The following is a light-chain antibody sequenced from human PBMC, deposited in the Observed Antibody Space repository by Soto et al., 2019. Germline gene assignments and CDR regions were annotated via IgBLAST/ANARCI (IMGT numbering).Light chain of an antibody. CDR2: AAS. V-gene: IGKV3-15*01. Sequence: EIVLTQSPATLSVSPGERATLSCRASQGISSLLAWYQQKPGQAPRLLIYAASTRAAGIPARFSGSGSGTDFTLTISSLQSEDFAVYYCQQYYDWPITFGQGRLLEIK. J-gene: IGKJ5*01. CDR3: QQYYDWPIT. CDR1: QGISSL.